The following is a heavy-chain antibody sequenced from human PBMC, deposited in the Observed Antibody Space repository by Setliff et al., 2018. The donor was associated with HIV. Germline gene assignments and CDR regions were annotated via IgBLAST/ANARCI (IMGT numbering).Heavy chain of an antibody. D-gene: IGHD3-22*01. V-gene: IGHV4-59*11. CDR2: IYNSG. J-gene: IGHJ4*01. Sequence: SETLSLTCSVSGGSIGSHYWSWIRQPPGKGLEWIGYIYNSGNYNPSLKSRVIMAVDTSKNEFSLKLSSVTAADTAVYYCARGTSGGHSSGYYYFDYWGHGTLVTVSS. CDR1: GGSIGSHY. CDR3: ARGTSGGHSSGYYYFDY.